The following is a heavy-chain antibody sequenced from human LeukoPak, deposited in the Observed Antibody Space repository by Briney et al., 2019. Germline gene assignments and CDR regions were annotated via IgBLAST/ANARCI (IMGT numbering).Heavy chain of an antibody. J-gene: IGHJ5*02. Sequence: GASVKVSCKASGYTFINYFMHWVRHVPGQGLEWMGWMNPNSGNTGYAQKFQGRVTITRNTSISTAYMELSSLRSEDTAVYYCARALHSSIAAHSRGTNWFDPWGQGTLVTVSS. CDR1: GYTFINYF. D-gene: IGHD6-6*01. CDR3: ARALHSSIAAHSRGTNWFDP. CDR2: MNPNSGNT. V-gene: IGHV1-8*03.